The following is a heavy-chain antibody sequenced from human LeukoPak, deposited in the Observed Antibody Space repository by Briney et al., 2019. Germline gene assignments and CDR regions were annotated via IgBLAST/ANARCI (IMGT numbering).Heavy chain of an antibody. CDR2: ISAYNGNT. Sequence: ASVKVSCKASGGTFSSYAISWVRQAPGQGLEWMGWISAYNGNTNYAQKLQGRVTMTTDTSTSTAYMELRSLRSDDTAVYYCAREIQLWLGYGMDVWGQGTTVTVSS. V-gene: IGHV1-18*01. CDR1: GGTFSSYA. CDR3: AREIQLWLGYGMDV. D-gene: IGHD5-18*01. J-gene: IGHJ6*02.